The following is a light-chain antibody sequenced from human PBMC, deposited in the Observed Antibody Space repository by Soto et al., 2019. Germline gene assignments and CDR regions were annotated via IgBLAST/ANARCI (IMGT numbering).Light chain of an antibody. J-gene: IGKJ4*01. CDR1: QSVSKNY. V-gene: IGKV3-20*01. Sequence: ENVLTQSPGTLSLSPGDRASLSCRASQSVSKNYLAWHQQRPGQAPRLLIFGASNRATGVLDRFTGSASGTDFILTISRLEPEDFALYFCQQYASSPVTFGGGTKLEI. CDR2: GAS. CDR3: QQYASSPVT.